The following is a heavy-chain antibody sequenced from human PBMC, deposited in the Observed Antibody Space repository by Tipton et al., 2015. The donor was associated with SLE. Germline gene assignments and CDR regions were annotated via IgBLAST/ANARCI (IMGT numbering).Heavy chain of an antibody. Sequence: GSLRLSCAASGFTVSSNFVSWVRQAPGKGLEWVSVIYSGGNTYYADSVKGRFTISRDNSKNTLYLHMSNLRDEDTAMYYCARDGGGKGDYENRYYDYWGQGALVTVSS. CDR1: GFTVSSNF. J-gene: IGHJ4*02. D-gene: IGHD4-17*01. CDR2: IYSGGNT. V-gene: IGHV3-53*05. CDR3: ARDGGGKGDYENRYYDY.